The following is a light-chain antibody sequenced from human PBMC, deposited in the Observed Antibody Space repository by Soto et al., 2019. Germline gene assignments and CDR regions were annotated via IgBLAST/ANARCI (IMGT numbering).Light chain of an antibody. CDR2: ATS. CDR3: QQRSRWPFT. CDR1: QSIGNY. Sequence: EVVLTQSPATLSLSPGAGATLSCRASQSIGNYLAWYQQKPGQAPSLLIYATSNRATGIPARFSGILYGTDGTITIRSLEPEDGAVYDGQQRSRWPFTFGPGTKVDI. J-gene: IGKJ3*01. V-gene: IGKV3-11*01.